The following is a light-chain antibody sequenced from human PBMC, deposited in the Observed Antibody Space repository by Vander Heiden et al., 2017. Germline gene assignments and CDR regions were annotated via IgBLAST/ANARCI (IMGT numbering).Light chain of an antibody. Sequence: VLTQSPATLSLSPGARAALSCRASQSVSSSLTWYQQKPGQAPRLLIYDASNRATGIPARFSGSGSGTDFTLTISSLEPEDFAVYYCQQRSNWPITFGQGTRLEIK. V-gene: IGKV3-11*01. CDR2: DAS. J-gene: IGKJ5*01. CDR1: QSVSSS. CDR3: QQRSNWPIT.